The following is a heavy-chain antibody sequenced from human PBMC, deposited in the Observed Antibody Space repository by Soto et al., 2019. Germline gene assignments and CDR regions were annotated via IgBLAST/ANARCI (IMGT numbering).Heavy chain of an antibody. CDR1: GGTFSSYA. D-gene: IGHD3-10*01. V-gene: IGHV1-69*13. CDR2: IIPIFGTA. CDR3: ARSLYYYGSGSYYNFPPFDP. J-gene: IGHJ5*02. Sequence: ASVKVSCKASGGTFSSYAISWVRQAPGQGLEWMGGIIPIFGTANYAQKFQGRVTITADESTSTAYMELSSLRSEDTAVYYCARSLYYYGSGSYYNFPPFDPWGQGTLVTVSS.